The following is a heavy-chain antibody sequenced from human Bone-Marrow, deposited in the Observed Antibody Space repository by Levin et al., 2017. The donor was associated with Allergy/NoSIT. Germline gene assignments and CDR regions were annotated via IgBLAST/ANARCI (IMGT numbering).Heavy chain of an antibody. J-gene: IGHJ4*02. CDR1: GFTFSRCA. CDR2: ISGNGDKK. D-gene: IGHD2-8*01. V-gene: IGHV3-23*01. Sequence: GESLKISCAVSGFTFSRCAMSWVRQAPGKGLEWVSSISGNGDKKYYADSVKGRFTISRDNSNNTMHLQMNSLRGEDTAVYYCAKMKGAGVYSSPVDYWGQGTLVTVSS. CDR3: AKMKGAGVYSSPVDY.